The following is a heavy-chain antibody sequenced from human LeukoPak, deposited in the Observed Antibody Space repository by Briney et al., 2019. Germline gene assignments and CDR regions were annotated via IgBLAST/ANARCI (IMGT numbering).Heavy chain of an antibody. J-gene: IGHJ5*02. CDR2: IYYSGST. CDR1: GGSISSYY. D-gene: IGHD6-19*01. V-gene: IGHV4-59*01. CDR3: ARGPTVAGTPWFDP. Sequence: PSETLSLTCTVSGGSISSYYWSWIRQPPGKGLEWIGNIYYSGSTNYNPSLKSRVTISVDTSKNQFSLKLSSVTAADTAVYYCARGPTVAGTPWFDPWGQGTLVTVSS.